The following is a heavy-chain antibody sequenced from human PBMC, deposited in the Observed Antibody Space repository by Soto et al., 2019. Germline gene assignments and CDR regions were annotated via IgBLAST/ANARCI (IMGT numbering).Heavy chain of an antibody. D-gene: IGHD6-6*01. CDR2: IIPIFGTA. Sequence: SVNVSCMASGGTFSSYAISWVRQAPGQGLEWMGGIIPIFGTANYAQKFQGRVTITADESTSTAYMELSSLRSEDTAVYYCASTSSIAARRGYYYYGMDVWGQGTTVTV. CDR3: ASTSSIAARRGYYYYGMDV. V-gene: IGHV1-69*13. CDR1: GGTFSSYA. J-gene: IGHJ6*02.